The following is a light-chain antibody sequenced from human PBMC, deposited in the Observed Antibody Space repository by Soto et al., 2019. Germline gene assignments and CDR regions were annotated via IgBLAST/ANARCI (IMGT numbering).Light chain of an antibody. CDR1: QAITNN. Sequence: IHLTQSPSSLSASVGDRVTITCRASQAITNNLAWYQQKPGKAPKLLIYDVSSLESGVPSRFSGSGSGTEFTLTISSLQPDDFATYYCQQYNTFWTFGQGTKVDIK. CDR3: QQYNTFWT. V-gene: IGKV1-13*02. J-gene: IGKJ1*01. CDR2: DVS.